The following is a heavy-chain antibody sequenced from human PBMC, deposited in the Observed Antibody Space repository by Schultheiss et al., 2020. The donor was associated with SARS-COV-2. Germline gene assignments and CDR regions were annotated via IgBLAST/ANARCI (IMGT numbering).Heavy chain of an antibody. CDR2: ISYDGSNK. V-gene: IGHV3-30*18. D-gene: IGHD5-18*01. CDR1: GFTFSDYY. J-gene: IGHJ4*02. CDR3: AKSRSVDTAMVPHDYFDY. Sequence: GGSLRLSCAASGFTFSDYYMSWIRQAPGKGLEWVAVISYDGSNKYYADSVKGRFTISRDNAKNSLYLQMNSLRAEDTALYYCAKSRSVDTAMVPHDYFDYWGQGTLVTVSS.